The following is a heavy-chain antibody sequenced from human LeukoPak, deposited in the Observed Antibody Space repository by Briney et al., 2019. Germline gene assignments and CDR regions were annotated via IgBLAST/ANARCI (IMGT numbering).Heavy chain of an antibody. CDR1: GFTFSSYG. CDR3: AKLVATGVDFDY. Sequence: PGGSLRFSSAASGFTFSSYGMHWVRQAPGKGLEWVAVIWYDGSNKYYADSVKGRFTSSRDNSKNTLYLQMNSLRAEDTAVYYCAKLVATGVDFDYWGQGTLVTVSS. J-gene: IGHJ4*02. CDR2: IWYDGSNK. D-gene: IGHD5-12*01. V-gene: IGHV3-33*06.